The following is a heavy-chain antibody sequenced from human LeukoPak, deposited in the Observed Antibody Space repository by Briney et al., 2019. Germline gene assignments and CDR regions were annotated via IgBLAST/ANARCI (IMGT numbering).Heavy chain of an antibody. CDR3: TKEDYGNYVSPH. J-gene: IGHJ4*02. CDR1: GFTFSSYS. Sequence: GGSLRLSCAASGFTFSSYSMNWVRQAPGKGLEWVGRIKRKSDGGATDYAAPVKGRFTISRDDSKNTLYLQMNSLKTEDTALYYCTKEDYGNYVSPHWGQGTLVTVSS. D-gene: IGHD4-11*01. V-gene: IGHV3-15*01. CDR2: IKRKSDGGAT.